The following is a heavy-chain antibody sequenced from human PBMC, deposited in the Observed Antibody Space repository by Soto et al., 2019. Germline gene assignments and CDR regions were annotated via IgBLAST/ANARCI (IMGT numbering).Heavy chain of an antibody. CDR2: IIPIFGTA. D-gene: IGHD2-2*01. CDR1: GGTFSSYA. CDR3: ARAALYCSSTSCSYVYYYYGMDV. V-gene: IGHV1-69*06. Sequence: SVKVSCKASGGTFSSYATSWVRQAPGQGLEWMGGIIPIFGTANYAQKFQGRVTITADKSTSTAYMELSSLRSEDTAVYYCARAALYCSSTSCSYVYYYYGMDVWGQGTTVTVSS. J-gene: IGHJ6*02.